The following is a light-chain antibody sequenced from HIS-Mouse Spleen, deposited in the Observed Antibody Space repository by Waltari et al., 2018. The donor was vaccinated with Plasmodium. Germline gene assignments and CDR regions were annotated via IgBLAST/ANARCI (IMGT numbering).Light chain of an antibody. CDR1: SRDVGAYNY. V-gene: IGLV2-14*03. CDR3: SSYTSSSTWV. Sequence: QSALTQPASVSWSPGQSITISCTGTSRDVGAYNYVSWYQQHPGKAPKLMSYDVSNRPSGVSNRVSGSKSGNTASLTISGLQAEDEADYYCSSYTSSSTWVFGGGTKLTVL. CDR2: DVS. J-gene: IGLJ3*02.